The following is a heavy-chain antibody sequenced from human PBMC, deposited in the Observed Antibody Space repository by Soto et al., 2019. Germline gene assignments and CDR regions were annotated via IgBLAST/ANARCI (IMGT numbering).Heavy chain of an antibody. V-gene: IGHV3-30*18. J-gene: IGHJ5*02. CDR2: ISYDGSNK. Sequence: QVQLVESGGGVVQPERSLRLSCAASGFSFSSYGMHWVRQAPGKGLEWVAVISYDGSNKYYADSVKGRFTISRDNSKNTLYLQMNSLRAEDTAVYYCAKDGRGPYSSSWYDWFDPWGQGTLVTVSS. CDR3: AKDGRGPYSSSWYDWFDP. D-gene: IGHD6-13*01. CDR1: GFSFSSYG.